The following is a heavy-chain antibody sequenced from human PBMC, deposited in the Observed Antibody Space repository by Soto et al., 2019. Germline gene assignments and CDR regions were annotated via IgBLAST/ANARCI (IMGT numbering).Heavy chain of an antibody. J-gene: IGHJ4*02. Sequence: PGGSLRLSCAASGFTFSIYGMHWVRQAPGKGLEWVAVISYDGSSKYYADSVKGRFTISRDNSKNTLYLQMNSLRAEDTAEYFCGKDSYNNYGYFDYWGQGTLVTVSS. CDR1: GFTFSIYG. CDR3: GKDSYNNYGYFDY. V-gene: IGHV3-30*18. CDR2: ISYDGSSK. D-gene: IGHD3-16*01.